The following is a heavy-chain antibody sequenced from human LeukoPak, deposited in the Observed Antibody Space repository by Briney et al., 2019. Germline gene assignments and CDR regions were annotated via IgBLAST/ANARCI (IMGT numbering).Heavy chain of an antibody. V-gene: IGHV3-23*01. Sequence: GGSLRLSCAASGFTFSSYPMSWVSQAPGKGLEWVSAIRGSGGSTYYAESVRGRFTISRDNSNHTLYLQMNRLRAGDAAVYYGATAREAAGAGAYFDYSGQRTLVTASS. CDR2: IRGSGGST. CDR3: ATAREAAGAGAYFDY. D-gene: IGHD6-13*01. CDR1: GFTFSSYP. J-gene: IGHJ4*02.